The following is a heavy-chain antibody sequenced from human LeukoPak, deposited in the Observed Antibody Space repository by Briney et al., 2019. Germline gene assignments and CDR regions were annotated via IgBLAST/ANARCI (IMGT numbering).Heavy chain of an antibody. CDR3: AKEIWPTVTTPGRAYFDY. D-gene: IGHD4-17*01. J-gene: IGHJ4*02. CDR2: ISGSGSGGST. Sequence: GGSLRLSCAASGFTFSSSAMSWVRQAPGKGLEWVSNISGSGSGGSTYYADSVKGRFTISRDNSENTLYLQMNTLISEDTAMYYCAKEIWPTVTTPGRAYFDYWGQGTLVTVSS. V-gene: IGHV3-23*01. CDR1: GFTFSSSA.